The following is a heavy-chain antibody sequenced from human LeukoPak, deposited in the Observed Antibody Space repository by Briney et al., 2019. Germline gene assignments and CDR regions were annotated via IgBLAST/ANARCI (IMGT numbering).Heavy chain of an antibody. D-gene: IGHD2-8*01. CDR1: GITFSDYY. CDR2: ISGSGSTK. J-gene: IGHJ4*02. Sequence: PGGSLRLSCVASGITFSDYYMNWIRQAPGKGLEWVSYISGSGSTKYYADSVKGRFTIPRDNAKNSLYLQMNSLRAEDTAVYYCARGGYCSNVVCYTSRSLDYWGQGTLVTVSS. CDR3: ARGGYCSNVVCYTSRSLDY. V-gene: IGHV3-11*01.